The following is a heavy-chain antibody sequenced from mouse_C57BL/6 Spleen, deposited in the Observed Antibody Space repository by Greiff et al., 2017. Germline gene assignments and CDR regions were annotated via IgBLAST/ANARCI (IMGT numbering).Heavy chain of an antibody. CDR2: IYPGSGST. V-gene: IGHV1-55*01. CDR1: GYTFTSYW. CDR3: AREITTVVEDAMDY. D-gene: IGHD1-1*01. Sequence: VQLQQPGAELVKPGASVKMSCKASGYTFTSYWITWVKQRPGQGLEWIGDIYPGSGSTNYNEKFKSKATLTVDTSSSTAYMQLSSLTSECSAVYYCAREITTVVEDAMDYWGQGTSVTVSS. J-gene: IGHJ4*01.